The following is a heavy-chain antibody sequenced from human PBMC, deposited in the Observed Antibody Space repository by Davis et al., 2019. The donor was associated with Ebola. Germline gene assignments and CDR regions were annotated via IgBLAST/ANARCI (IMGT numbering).Heavy chain of an antibody. CDR1: EFTFSSYA. CDR3: ANLDYGDNSGFDY. V-gene: IGHV3-23*01. D-gene: IGHD4-23*01. J-gene: IGHJ4*02. Sequence: GESLKISCVASEFTFSSYAMSWVRQAPGKGLEWVSAISGSGGSTYYADSVKGRFTISRDNSKNTLYLQMNSLRAEDTAVYYCANLDYGDNSGFDYWGQGTLVTVSS. CDR2: ISGSGGST.